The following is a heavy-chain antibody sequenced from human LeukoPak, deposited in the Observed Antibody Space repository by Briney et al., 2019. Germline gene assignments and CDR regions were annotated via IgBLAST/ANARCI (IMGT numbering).Heavy chain of an antibody. D-gene: IGHD2-15*01. CDR1: GCTFTSYG. CDR2: ISAYNGNT. CDR3: ARGRAAGSSFKH. J-gene: IGHJ1*01. V-gene: IGHV1-18*01. Sequence: ASVKVSCKASGCTFTSYGISWVRQPPGQGGAWMGWISAYNGNTNYAQKLQGRVTMTTDTSTSTAYMELRSLRSDDTAEYNCARGRAAGSSFKHWGQGTLVTVSS.